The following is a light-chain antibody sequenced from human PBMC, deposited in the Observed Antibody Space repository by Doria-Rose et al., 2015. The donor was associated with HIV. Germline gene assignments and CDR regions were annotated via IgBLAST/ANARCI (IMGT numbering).Light chain of an antibody. CDR1: QAISSY. CDR3: QQLNSYPFT. J-gene: IGKJ5*01. V-gene: IGKV1-9*01. Sequence: SPSFLSASVGDRVTITCRASQAISSYLAWYQQKPGKAPKLLIYAESILQSGVPSRFSGSGSGTEFTLTISSLQPEDFAAYYCQQLNSYPFTFGQGTRLEIK. CDR2: AES.